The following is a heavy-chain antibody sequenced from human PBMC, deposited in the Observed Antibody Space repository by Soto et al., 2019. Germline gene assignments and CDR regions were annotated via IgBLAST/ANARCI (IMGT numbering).Heavy chain of an antibody. CDR1: GGSISSSSYY. CDR3: ARPGWYYDILTGYQYGMDV. D-gene: IGHD3-9*01. Sequence: SETLSLTCTVSGGSISSSSYYWGWIRQPPGKGLEWIGNIYYSGNTYYNPSLKSRVTISVDTSKNQFSLKLSSVTAADTAVYYCARPGWYYDILTGYQYGMDVWGQGTTVTVS. V-gene: IGHV4-39*01. J-gene: IGHJ6*02. CDR2: IYYSGNT.